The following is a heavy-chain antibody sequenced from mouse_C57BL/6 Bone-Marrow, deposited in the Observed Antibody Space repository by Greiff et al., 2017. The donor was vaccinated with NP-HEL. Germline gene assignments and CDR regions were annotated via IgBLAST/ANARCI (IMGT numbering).Heavy chain of an antibody. J-gene: IGHJ2*01. CDR3: ARYYFDY. CDR1: GFTFSSYA. CDR2: ISDGGSYT. Sequence: EVQGVESGGGLVKPGGSLKLSCAASGFTFSSYAMSWVRQTPEKRPEWVATISDGGSYTYYPDNVKGRFTISRDNAKNNLYLQMSHLKSEDTAMYYCARYYFDYWGQGTTLTVSS. V-gene: IGHV5-4*01.